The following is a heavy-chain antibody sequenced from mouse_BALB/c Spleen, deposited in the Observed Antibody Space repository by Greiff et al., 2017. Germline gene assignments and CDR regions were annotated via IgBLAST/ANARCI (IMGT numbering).Heavy chain of an antibody. J-gene: IGHJ4*01. CDR1: GFTFSSFG. V-gene: IGHV5-17*02. Sequence: VMLVESGGGLVQPGGSRKLSCAASGFTFSSFGMHWVRQAPEKGLEWVAYISSGSSTIYYADTVKGRFTISRDNPKNTLFLQMTSLRSEDTAMYYCARWGNYDAMDYWGQGTSVTVSS. CDR3: ARWGNYDAMDY. D-gene: IGHD2-1*01. CDR2: ISSGSSTI.